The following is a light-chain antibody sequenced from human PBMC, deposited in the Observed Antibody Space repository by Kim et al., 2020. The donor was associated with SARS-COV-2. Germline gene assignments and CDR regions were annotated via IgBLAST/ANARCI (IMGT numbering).Light chain of an antibody. J-gene: IGLJ3*02. Sequence: QWSTNSSTGTGRDGGVCNFVSWYKQNPGRAPKLMIYNISKGPTGVSNRYSGSKSGSAASLTISGLQAEDEADYYCSSYTSSSTYKFGGGTQLTV. CDR3: SSYTSSSTYK. CDR1: GRDGGVCNF. CDR2: NIS. V-gene: IGLV2-14*04.